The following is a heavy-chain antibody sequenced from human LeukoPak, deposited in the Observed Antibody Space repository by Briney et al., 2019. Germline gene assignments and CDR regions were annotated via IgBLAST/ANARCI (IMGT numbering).Heavy chain of an antibody. D-gene: IGHD2-21*01. CDR2: INPNSGGT. CDR3: ARAGGPLCGGDCYWDY. CDR1: GYTFTGYY. V-gene: IGHV1-2*02. Sequence: ASVKVSCKASGYTFTGYYMHWVRQAPGQGLEWMGWINPNSGGTNYAQKFQGRVTMTRDTSISTVYMELSSLRSEDTAVYYCARAGGPLCGGDCYWDYWGQGTLVTVSS. J-gene: IGHJ4*02.